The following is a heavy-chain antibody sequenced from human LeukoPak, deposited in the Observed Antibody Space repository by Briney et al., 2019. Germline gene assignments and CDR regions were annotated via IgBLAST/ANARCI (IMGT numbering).Heavy chain of an antibody. V-gene: IGHV1-2*02. Sequence: ASLKVSCKASGYTFTGYYMHWVRQAPGQGLEWMGWINPNSGGTNYAQKFQGRVTMTRDTSISTAYMELSRLRSDDTAVYYCAKGGVVVAAPGYYYYMDVWGKGTTVTISS. CDR2: INPNSGGT. D-gene: IGHD2-15*01. J-gene: IGHJ6*03. CDR1: GYTFTGYY. CDR3: AKGGVVVAAPGYYYYMDV.